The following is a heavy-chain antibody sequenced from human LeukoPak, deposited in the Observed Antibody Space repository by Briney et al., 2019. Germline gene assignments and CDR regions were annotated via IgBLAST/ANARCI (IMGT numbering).Heavy chain of an antibody. CDR1: GFTFSSYG. V-gene: IGHV3-30*18. J-gene: IGHJ6*02. CDR3: AKDTYYYDSSGPYGMDV. CDR2: ISYDGSNK. D-gene: IGHD3-22*01. Sequence: GGSLRLSCAASGFTFSSYGMHWVRQAPGKGLEWVAVISYDGSNKYYADSVKGRFTISRDNSKNTLYLQMNSLRAEDTAVYYCAKDTYYYDSSGPYGMDVWGQGTTVTVSS.